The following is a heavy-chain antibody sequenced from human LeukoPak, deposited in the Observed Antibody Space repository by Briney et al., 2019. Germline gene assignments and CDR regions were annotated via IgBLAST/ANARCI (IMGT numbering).Heavy chain of an antibody. J-gene: IGHJ6*03. D-gene: IGHD6-19*01. CDR1: GFTFSSYA. CDR3: AKDGAVAGTGYYYMDV. Sequence: GGSLRLSCAASGFTFSSYATHWVRQAPGKGLEWVAVISYDGSNKYYADSVKGRFTISRDNSKNTLYLQMNSLRAEDTAVYYCAKDGAVAGTGYYYMDVWGKGTTVTVSS. CDR2: ISYDGSNK. V-gene: IGHV3-30*04.